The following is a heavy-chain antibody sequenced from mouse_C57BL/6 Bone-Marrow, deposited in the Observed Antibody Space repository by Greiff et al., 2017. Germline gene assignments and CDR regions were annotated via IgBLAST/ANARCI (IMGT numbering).Heavy chain of an antibody. CDR3: TGRGWCAD. CDR2: ISLKSDNYAN. Sequence: DVQLVESGGGLVQPGGSMTLSCVASGFTFSNYWMNWVRQSPEQGLEWVAQISLKSDNYANHYAESVKGRFTISSYESKTSVYLQRNNLSAEDTVIYYCTGRGWCADWGQGTLVTVSA. V-gene: IGHV6-3*01. CDR1: GFTFSNYW. J-gene: IGHJ3*01.